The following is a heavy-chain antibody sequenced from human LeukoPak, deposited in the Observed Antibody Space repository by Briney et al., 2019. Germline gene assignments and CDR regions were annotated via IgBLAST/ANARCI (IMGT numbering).Heavy chain of an antibody. CDR2: ISFDGKKS. V-gene: IGHV3-30*04. J-gene: IGHJ5*02. CDR1: GFAFSDYT. CDR3: ARSPTMIRERGRNWLDP. Sequence: GGSLRLSCEAFGFAFSDYTIHWVRQAPGKGLEWLTLISFDGKKSYFAASVKGRCSVSRDNSRNTVFLQMDSLTADDTAVYFCARSPTMIRERGRNWLDPWGQGTLVTVSS. D-gene: IGHD3-10*01.